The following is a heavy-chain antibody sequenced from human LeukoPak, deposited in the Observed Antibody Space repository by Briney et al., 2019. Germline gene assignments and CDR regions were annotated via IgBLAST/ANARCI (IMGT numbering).Heavy chain of an antibody. Sequence: GGSLRLSCAASGFNIGPYAMYWVRQGPGRGLEWVSVIKADGSGTFYSDSVRGRFTTSRDNSKNSLYPQMSSLTSDDTALYYCATWAFYHNLDVWGQGTTVAVSS. D-gene: IGHD2/OR15-2a*01. CDR2: IKADGSGT. V-gene: IGHV3-43*02. J-gene: IGHJ6*02. CDR1: GFNIGPYA. CDR3: ATWAFYHNLDV.